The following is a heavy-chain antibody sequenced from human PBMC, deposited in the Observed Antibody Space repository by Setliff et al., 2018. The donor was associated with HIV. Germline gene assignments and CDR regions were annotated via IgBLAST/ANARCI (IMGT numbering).Heavy chain of an antibody. CDR1: GFTFSRYA. V-gene: IGHV3-23*03. D-gene: IGHD2-21*02. CDR2: IYRGGSST. CDR3: AKAYGGDSLKDGSDI. Sequence: LSCAASGFTFSRYAMTWVRQAPGKGLEWVSVIYRGGSSTYYADSVKGRFTISRDNSKNTLYLQMNSLRAEDTAVYYCAKAYGGDSLKDGSDIWGQGTMVTVSS. J-gene: IGHJ3*02.